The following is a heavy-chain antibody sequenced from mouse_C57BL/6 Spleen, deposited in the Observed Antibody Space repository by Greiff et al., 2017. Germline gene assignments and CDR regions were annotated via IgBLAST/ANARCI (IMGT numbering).Heavy chain of an antibody. CDR2: IRNKANGYTT. J-gene: IGHJ2*01. CDR1: GFTFTDYY. Sequence: VQLKESGGGLVQPGGSLSLSCAASGFTFTDYYMSWVRQPPGKALEWLGFIRNKANGYTTEYSASVKGRFTISRDNSQSILYLQMNALRAEDSATYYCARYRVGYFDYGGQGTTLTVSS. V-gene: IGHV7-3*01. CDR3: ARYRVGYFDY. D-gene: IGHD1-1*02.